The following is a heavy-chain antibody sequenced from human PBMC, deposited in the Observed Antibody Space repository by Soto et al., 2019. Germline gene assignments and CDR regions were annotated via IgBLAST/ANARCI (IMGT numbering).Heavy chain of an antibody. CDR2: ITPYNGNT. J-gene: IGHJ4*02. CDR1: AYTFTSYG. Sequence: QVQLVQSGSEVKMPGASVRVSCKASAYTFTSYGITWVRQAPGQGLEWMGWITPYNGNTNYAQSLQGRVTMTTDTATSTAYMELRSLTADDTAVYYCARGPRSFTITFGDFIDYWGQGTLVIVSS. CDR3: ARGPRSFTITFGDFIDY. D-gene: IGHD3-16*01. V-gene: IGHV1-18*01.